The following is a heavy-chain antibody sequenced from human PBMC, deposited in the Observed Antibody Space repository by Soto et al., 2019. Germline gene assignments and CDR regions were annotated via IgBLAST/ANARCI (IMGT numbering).Heavy chain of an antibody. J-gene: IGHJ6*02. CDR1: GFTFSDYY. CDR2: ISSSGSTI. Sequence: QVQLVESGGGLVKPGGSLRLSCAASGFTFSDYYMSWIRQAPGKGLEWVSYISSSGSTIYYADSVKGRFTISRDNAKNSLYLQMNSLRAEDTAVYYCARDRAYSSGWYGYYYYYGMDVWGQGTTVTVSS. CDR3: ARDRAYSSGWYGYYYYYGMDV. D-gene: IGHD6-19*01. V-gene: IGHV3-11*04.